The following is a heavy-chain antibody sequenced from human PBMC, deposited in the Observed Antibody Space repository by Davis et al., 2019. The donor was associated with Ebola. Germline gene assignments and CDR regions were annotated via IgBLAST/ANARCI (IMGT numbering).Heavy chain of an antibody. CDR2: IYYSGST. J-gene: IGHJ4*02. CDR1: GGSISSHY. V-gene: IGHV4-59*11. D-gene: IGHD3-16*02. CDR3: ARGGIYRPYYFDY. Sequence: PSETLSLTCTVSGGSISSHYWSWIRQPPGKGLEWIGYIYYSGSTNYNPSLKSRVTISVDTSKNQFSLKLSSVTAADTAVYYCARGGIYRPYYFDYWGQGTLVTVSS.